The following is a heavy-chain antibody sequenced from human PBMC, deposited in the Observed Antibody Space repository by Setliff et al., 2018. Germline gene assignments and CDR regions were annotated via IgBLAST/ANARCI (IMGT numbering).Heavy chain of an antibody. CDR3: ARHTIAMSTIISYFDY. J-gene: IGHJ4*02. CDR1: GGPFSAYY. D-gene: IGHD3-10*01. Sequence: SETLSLTCAVYGGPFSAYYWSWIRQPPGEGLEWIGEINHSGRTKYNPSLKSRVTISIDTSKNQFSLKLSSVTAADTAVYYCARHTIAMSTIISYFDYWGQGTLVTVSS. V-gene: IGHV4-34*01. CDR2: INHSGRT.